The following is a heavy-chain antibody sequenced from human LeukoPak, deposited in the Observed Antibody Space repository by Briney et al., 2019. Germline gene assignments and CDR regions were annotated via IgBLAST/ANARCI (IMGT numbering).Heavy chain of an antibody. CDR2: INYSGST. CDR1: GGSISSYY. J-gene: IGHJ6*03. Sequence: PSETLSLTCTVSGGSISSYYWGWIRQPPGKGLEWIGYINYSGSTNYNPSLKSRVTISVDTSKNQFSLKLRSVTAADTAVYYCARGGGSSSWPYYYYYYMTSGAKGPRSPSP. D-gene: IGHD6-13*01. V-gene: IGHV4-59*01. CDR3: ARGGGSSSWPYYYYYYMTS.